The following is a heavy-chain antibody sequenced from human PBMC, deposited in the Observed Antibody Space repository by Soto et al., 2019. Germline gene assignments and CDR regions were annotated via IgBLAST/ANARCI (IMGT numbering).Heavy chain of an antibody. Sequence: SETLSLTCTVSGYSISSGSYWAWIRQPPGKGPEWIASIYHGGTTFYNPSLKSRITISVDTSSNQFSMSLTSVPAADTARYYWARMYSSGWGWSHPWGQGTLVTVPS. D-gene: IGHD6-19*01. CDR1: GYSISSGSY. CDR2: IYHGGTT. CDR3: ARMYSSGWGWSHP. V-gene: IGHV4-38-2*02. J-gene: IGHJ5*02.